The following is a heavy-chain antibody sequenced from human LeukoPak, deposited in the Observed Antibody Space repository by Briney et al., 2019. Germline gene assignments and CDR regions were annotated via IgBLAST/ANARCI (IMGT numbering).Heavy chain of an antibody. CDR3: ARVNKDYYDSSGYADYYYYCYMDV. CDR1: GYTFTSYG. V-gene: IGHV1-18*01. Sequence: ASVKVSCKASGYTFTSYGISWVRQAPGQGLEWVGWISAYNGNTNYAQKLQGRVTMTTDTSTSTAYMELRSLRSDDTAVYYCARVNKDYYDSSGYADYYYYCYMDVWGKGTTVTVSS. CDR2: ISAYNGNT. D-gene: IGHD3-22*01. J-gene: IGHJ6*03.